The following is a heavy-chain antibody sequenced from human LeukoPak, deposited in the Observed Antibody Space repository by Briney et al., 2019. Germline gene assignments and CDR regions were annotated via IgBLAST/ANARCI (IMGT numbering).Heavy chain of an antibody. CDR3: ARHGTIASESYFDY. V-gene: IGHV4-59*08. CDR2: IHNSGRT. CDR1: GGSLSTSF. D-gene: IGHD1-14*01. Sequence: PSETLSLTRSLPGGSLSTSFWSWIRQSPGKGLEWIGYIHNSGRTNYTPYLKSRVTGFVDTSKNQVSLRLSSVTAADTAVYYCARHGTIASESYFDYWGQGALVTVSS. J-gene: IGHJ4*02.